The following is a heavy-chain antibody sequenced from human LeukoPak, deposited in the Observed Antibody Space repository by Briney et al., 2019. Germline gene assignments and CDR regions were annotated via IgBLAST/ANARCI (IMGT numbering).Heavy chain of an antibody. CDR3: ARQQLAGYYFDY. V-gene: IGHV4-39*01. CDR1: GGSISSYY. Sequence: SETLSLTCTVSGGSISSYYWSWIRQPPGKGLEWIGSIYYSGSTYYNPSLKSRVTISVDTSKNQFSLKLSSVTAADTAVYYCARQQLAGYYFDYWGQGTLVTVSS. CDR2: IYYSGST. D-gene: IGHD6-13*01. J-gene: IGHJ4*02.